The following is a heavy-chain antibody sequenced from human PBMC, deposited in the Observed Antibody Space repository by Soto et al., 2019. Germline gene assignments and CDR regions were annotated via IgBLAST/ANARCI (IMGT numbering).Heavy chain of an antibody. CDR2: ISGSGGST. Sequence: GGSLRLSCAASGFTFSSYAMSWVRQAPGKGLEWVSAISGSGGSTYYADSVKGRFTISRDNSKNTLYLQMNSLRAEDTAVYYCAKVANSRYYYYYYGMDVWGQGTTVTVSS. J-gene: IGHJ6*02. CDR3: AKVANSRYYYYYYGMDV. V-gene: IGHV3-23*01. CDR1: GFTFSSYA. D-gene: IGHD7-27*01.